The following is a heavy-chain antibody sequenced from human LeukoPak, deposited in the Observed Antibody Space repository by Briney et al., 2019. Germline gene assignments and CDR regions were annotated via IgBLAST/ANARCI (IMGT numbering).Heavy chain of an antibody. D-gene: IGHD5-18*01. V-gene: IGHV4-39*07. J-gene: IGHJ4*02. CDR1: GASISSSSFY. CDR2: IYYNGRT. CDR3: VSLVDTAMIRTIFDY. Sequence: SGTLCLTSTVSGASISSSSFYRGWIRQPPGKGLEWIANIYYNGRTYYHPSLRSGVTIPETTPNKQFFLKLSSVNPAGQACIFCVSLVDTAMIRTIFDYGGEGTLVSVSS.